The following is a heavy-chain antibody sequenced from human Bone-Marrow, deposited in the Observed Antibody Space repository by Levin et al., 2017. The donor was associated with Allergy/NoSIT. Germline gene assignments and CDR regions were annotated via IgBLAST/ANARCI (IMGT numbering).Heavy chain of an antibody. CDR3: AKDRDFYYGSGSRDNGMDV. CDR2: VYYKGVS. D-gene: IGHD3-10*01. V-gene: IGHV4-59*01. J-gene: IGHJ6*02. CDR1: GDSIRTDY. Sequence: PSETLSLTCTVSGDSIRTDYWNWVRQPPGKGLEWIGFVYYKGVSFYNPSLGSRVTISTDTSKGQIFLKLTSVTAADTAVYYCAKDRDFYYGSGSRDNGMDVWGQGTTVIVSS.